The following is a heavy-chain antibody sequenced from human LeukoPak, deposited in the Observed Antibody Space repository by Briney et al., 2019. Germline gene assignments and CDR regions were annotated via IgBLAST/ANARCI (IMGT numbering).Heavy chain of an antibody. Sequence: SETLSLTCTVSGGSISSSSYYWGWIRQPPGKGLEWIGSIYYSGSTYYNPSLKSRVTISVDTSKNQFSLKLSSVTAADTAVYYCAIEGIVVLPAANTYYYYYMDVWGKGTTVTVSS. CDR2: IYYSGST. J-gene: IGHJ6*03. V-gene: IGHV4-39*02. CDR1: GGSISSSSYY. D-gene: IGHD2-2*01. CDR3: AIEGIVVLPAANTYYYYYMDV.